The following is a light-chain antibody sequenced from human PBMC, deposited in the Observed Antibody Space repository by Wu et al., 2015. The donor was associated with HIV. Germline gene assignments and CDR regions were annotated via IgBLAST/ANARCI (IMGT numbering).Light chain of an antibody. Sequence: IVLTQSPATLSLSPGERAILSCTASQSVSSVYLAWYQQKPGQAPRLLVYGTSRRATGIPDRFSGSGSGTDFTLTISRLEPEDFAVYYCQQYSNWPLSFGGGTRVEI. J-gene: IGKJ4*01. V-gene: IGKV3D-20*02. CDR2: GTS. CDR1: QSVSSVY. CDR3: QQYSNWPLS.